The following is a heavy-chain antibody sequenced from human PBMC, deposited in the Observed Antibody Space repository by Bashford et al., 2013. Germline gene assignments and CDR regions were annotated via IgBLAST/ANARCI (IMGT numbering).Heavy chain of an antibody. J-gene: IGHJ3*02. CDR2: INPNSGGT. CDR3: ARDSSPISWELLPKFNAFDI. D-gene: IGHD1-26*01. V-gene: IGHV1-2*02. CDR1: GYTFTGYY. Sequence: ASVKVSCKASGYTFTGYYMHWVRQAPGQGLEWMGWINPNSGGTNYAQKFQGRVTMTRDTSISTAYMELSRLRSDDTAVYYCARDSSPISWELLPKFNAFDIWGQGTMVTVSS.